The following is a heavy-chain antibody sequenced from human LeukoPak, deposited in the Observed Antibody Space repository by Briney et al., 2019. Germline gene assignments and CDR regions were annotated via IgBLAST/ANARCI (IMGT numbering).Heavy chain of an antibody. CDR1: GFTFSSYA. D-gene: IGHD2-15*01. CDR3: AKLASQGCCSSGASVIN. V-gene: IGHV3-23*01. CDR2: KSGRGSA. Sequence: GGSLRLSCAASGFTFSSYAMSWVRQAPGKGLEWVSAKSGRGSAYYADSVRGRFTISRDNSKNTLVLQMNSLRADDTAVYYCAKLASQGCCSSGASVINWGQGTLVSVSS. J-gene: IGHJ4*02.